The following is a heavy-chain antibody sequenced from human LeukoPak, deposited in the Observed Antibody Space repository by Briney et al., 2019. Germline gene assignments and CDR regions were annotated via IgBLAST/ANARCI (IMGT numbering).Heavy chain of an antibody. D-gene: IGHD3-10*01. Sequence: GRCLRLPCAASGLTFSSYGTHWVRQAPGKGLEWVAFIRYDGSNKYYADSVKGRFTISRDNSKNTLYLQMNSLRAEDTAVYYCAKAPSYGSGSYHVDYWGQGTLVTVSS. J-gene: IGHJ4*02. CDR2: IRYDGSNK. CDR3: AKAPSYGSGSYHVDY. CDR1: GLTFSSYG. V-gene: IGHV3-30*02.